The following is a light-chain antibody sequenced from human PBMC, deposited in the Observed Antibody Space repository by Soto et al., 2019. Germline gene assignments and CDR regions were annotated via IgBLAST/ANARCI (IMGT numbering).Light chain of an antibody. V-gene: IGLV1-40*01. Sequence: QSALTQPPSVSGAPGQRVTISCTGSSSNIGAGYDVHWYQQRPGTAPKLLIFGNINRPSGVPDRFSGSKSGTSASLAITGLQAEDEGDYYCQSYDSLMGVFGGGTKVTVL. CDR3: QSYDSLMGV. CDR2: GNI. J-gene: IGLJ1*01. CDR1: SSNIGAGYD.